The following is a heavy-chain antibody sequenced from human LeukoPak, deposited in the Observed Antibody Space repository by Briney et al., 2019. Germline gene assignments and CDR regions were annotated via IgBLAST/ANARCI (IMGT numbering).Heavy chain of an antibody. CDR3: ARDRYDYVWGSYLVY. D-gene: IGHD3-16*02. V-gene: IGHV3-7*01. Sequence: PGGSLRLSCAASGFTFSSYWMSWVRQAPGKGLEWVANIKQDGSEKYYVDSVKGRFTISRDNAKNSLYLQMDSLRAEDTAVYYCARDRYDYVWGSYLVYWGQGTLVTVSS. J-gene: IGHJ4*02. CDR1: GFTFSSYW. CDR2: IKQDGSEK.